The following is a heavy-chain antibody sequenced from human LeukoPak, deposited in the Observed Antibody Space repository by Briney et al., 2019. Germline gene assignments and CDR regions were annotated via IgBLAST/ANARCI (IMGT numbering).Heavy chain of an antibody. V-gene: IGHV4-59*01. CDR3: ARSGDYGDYISAYYYYGMDV. Sequence: KPSETLSLTCTVSGGSISSYYWSWIRQPPGKGLEWIGYMYYSGSTNYNPSLKSRVTISVDTSKSQFSLKLSSVTAADTAVYYCARSGDYGDYISAYYYYGMDVWGQGTTVTVSS. J-gene: IGHJ6*02. CDR1: GGSISSYY. CDR2: MYYSGST. D-gene: IGHD4-17*01.